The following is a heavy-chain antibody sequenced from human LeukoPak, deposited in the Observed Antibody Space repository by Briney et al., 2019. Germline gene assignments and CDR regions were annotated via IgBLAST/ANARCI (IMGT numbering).Heavy chain of an antibody. D-gene: IGHD1-7*01. Sequence: SETLSLTCAVSGYSISGGYYWGWIRQPPGKGLEWIGSIYHSGSTYYNPSLKSRVTISVDTSKNQFSLKLSSVTAADTAVYYCARVRNNWNYFSARNNWFDPWGQGTLVTVSS. CDR1: GYSISGGYY. J-gene: IGHJ5*02. CDR3: ARVRNNWNYFSARNNWFDP. V-gene: IGHV4-38-2*01. CDR2: IYHSGST.